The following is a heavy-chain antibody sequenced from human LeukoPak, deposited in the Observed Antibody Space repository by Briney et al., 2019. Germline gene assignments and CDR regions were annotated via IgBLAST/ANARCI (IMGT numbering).Heavy chain of an antibody. CDR1: GGSISSSSYY. V-gene: IGHV4-39*01. CDR2: IYYSGST. J-gene: IGHJ4*02. CDR3: ARTLYSSSWYEYRELGY. D-gene: IGHD6-13*01. Sequence: SETLSLTCTVSGGSISSSSYYWGWIRQPPGKGLEWIGSIYYSGSTYYNPSLKSRVTISVDTSKNQFSLKLSSVTAADTAVYYCARTLYSSSWYEYRELGYWGQGTLVTVSS.